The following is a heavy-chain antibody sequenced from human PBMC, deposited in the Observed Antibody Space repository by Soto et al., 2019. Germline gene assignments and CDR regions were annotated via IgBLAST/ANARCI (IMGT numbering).Heavy chain of an antibody. V-gene: IGHV1-58*02. CDR3: AAGSILWFGELTAFDY. D-gene: IGHD3-10*01. Sequence: QMQLVQSGPEVKKPGTSVKVSCKASGFTFTSSAMQWVRQARGQRLEWIGWIVVGSGNTNYAQKFQERVTITRDMSPSTAYMELSSLRSEDTAVYYCAAGSILWFGELTAFDYWGQGTLVTVSS. CDR2: IVVGSGNT. CDR1: GFTFTSSA. J-gene: IGHJ4*02.